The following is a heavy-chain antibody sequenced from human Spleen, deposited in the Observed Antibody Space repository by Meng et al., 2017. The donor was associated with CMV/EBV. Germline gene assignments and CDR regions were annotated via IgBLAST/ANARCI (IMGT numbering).Heavy chain of an antibody. CDR3: ARGRMIPLYYYGMDV. CDR1: GFTFSSYA. D-gene: IGHD3-16*01. CDR2: IHYSGST. J-gene: IGHJ6*02. Sequence: ESLKISCAASGFTFSSYAMSWVRQSPGKGLEWIGYIHYSGSTNYNPSLKSRGTISVDTSKKQFSLNLTSVTAADTAVYYCARGRMIPLYYYGMDVWGQGTTVTVSS. V-gene: IGHV4-59*12.